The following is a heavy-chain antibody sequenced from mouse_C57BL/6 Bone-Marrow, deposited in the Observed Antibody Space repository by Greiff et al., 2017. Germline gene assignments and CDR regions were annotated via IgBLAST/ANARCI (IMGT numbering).Heavy chain of an antibody. CDR1: GYSITSGYY. Sequence: VQLKESGPGLVKPSQSLSLTCSVTGYSITSGYYWNWIRQFPGNKLEWMGYISYDGSNNYNPSLKNRISITRDTSKNQFFLKLNSVTTEDTATYYCARVRDGYYVYFDYWGQGTTLTVSS. CDR3: ARVRDGYYVYFDY. CDR2: ISYDGSN. V-gene: IGHV3-6*01. D-gene: IGHD2-3*01. J-gene: IGHJ2*01.